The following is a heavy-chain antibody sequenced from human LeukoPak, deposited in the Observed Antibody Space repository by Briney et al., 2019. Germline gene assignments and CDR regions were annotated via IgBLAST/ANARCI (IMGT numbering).Heavy chain of an antibody. CDR3: ARDIDTMVRGVRSDAFDI. CDR1: GYTFTSYG. Sequence: GASVKVSCKASGYTFTSYGISWVRQAPGQGPEWMGWISAYNGDTNYAQKVQGRVTMTTDTSTSTAYMELRSLRSDDTAVYYCARDIDTMVRGVRSDAFDIWGQGTMVTVSS. D-gene: IGHD3-10*01. V-gene: IGHV1-18*01. J-gene: IGHJ3*02. CDR2: ISAYNGDT.